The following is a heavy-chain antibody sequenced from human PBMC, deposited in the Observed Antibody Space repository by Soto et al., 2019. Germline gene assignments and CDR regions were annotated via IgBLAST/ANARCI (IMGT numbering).Heavy chain of an antibody. J-gene: IGHJ4*02. D-gene: IGHD3-10*01. CDR1: GFTFSSYR. Sequence: EVQLVESGGGLVKPGGSLRLSCAASGFTFSSYRMNWVRQAPGKGLEWVSSISSSSSYIYYADSVKGRFTISRDTAKNSLYLQMTGLRAEDTAVYYCAREKGGFGPYWGQGTLVTVSS. CDR2: ISSSSSYI. CDR3: AREKGGFGPY. V-gene: IGHV3-21*01.